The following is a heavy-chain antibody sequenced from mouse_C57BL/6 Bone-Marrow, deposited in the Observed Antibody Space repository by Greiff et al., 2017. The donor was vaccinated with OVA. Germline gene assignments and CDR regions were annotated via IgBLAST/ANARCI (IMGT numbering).Heavy chain of an antibody. CDR1: GYTFTSYG. D-gene: IGHD1-1*01. J-gene: IGHJ4*01. CDR3: ARGRYYGSRAMDY. CDR2: IYPRSGNT. Sequence: VKLQESGAELARPGASVKLSCKASGYTFTSYGISWVKQRTGQGLEWIGEIYPRSGNTYYNEKFKGKATLTADKSSRTAYMELRSLTSEDSAVYFGARGRYYGSRAMDYWGQGTSVTVSS. V-gene: IGHV1-81*01.